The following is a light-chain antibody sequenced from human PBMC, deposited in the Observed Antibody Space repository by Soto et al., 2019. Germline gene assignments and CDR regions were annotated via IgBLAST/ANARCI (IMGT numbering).Light chain of an antibody. V-gene: IGLV2-11*01. CDR1: SSDVGGYNY. CDR3: CSYAGSYTFV. J-gene: IGLJ1*01. CDR2: DVS. Sequence: QSALTQPRSVSGSPGQSVTISYTGTSSDVGGYNYVSWYQQHPGKAPKLMIYDVSKRPSGVPDRFSGSRSGSTASLTISGLQAEDEADYYCCSYAGSYTFVFGTGTKVTVL.